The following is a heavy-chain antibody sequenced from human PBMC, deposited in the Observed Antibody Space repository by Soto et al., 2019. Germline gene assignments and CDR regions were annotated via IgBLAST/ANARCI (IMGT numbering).Heavy chain of an antibody. Sequence: SETLSLTCAVSGGSISSGGYSWSWIRQPPGKGLEWIGYIYHSGSTYYNPSLKSRVTISVDRSKNQFSLKLSSVTAADTAMYYCARDRGYSYGYFDPWGQGTLVTVSS. CDR1: GGSISSGGYS. J-gene: IGHJ5*02. CDR2: IYHSGST. D-gene: IGHD5-18*01. V-gene: IGHV4-30-2*01. CDR3: ARDRGYSYGYFDP.